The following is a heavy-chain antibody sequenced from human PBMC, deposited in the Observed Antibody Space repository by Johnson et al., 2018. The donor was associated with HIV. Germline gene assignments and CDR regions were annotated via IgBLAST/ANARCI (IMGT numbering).Heavy chain of an antibody. D-gene: IGHD2-8*02. Sequence: VQLVESGGGVVQPGRSLRLSCAASGFTFSSYAMHWVRQAPGKGLDWVANIKQDGGETYYVDSVKGRFTISRDNAKNSLYLQMNSLRAEDTAVYYCARGPSQLYWPDVAFDIWGQGTTVTVSS. CDR3: ARGPSQLYWPDVAFDI. CDR1: GFTFSSYA. J-gene: IGHJ3*02. CDR2: IKQDGGET. V-gene: IGHV3-7*05.